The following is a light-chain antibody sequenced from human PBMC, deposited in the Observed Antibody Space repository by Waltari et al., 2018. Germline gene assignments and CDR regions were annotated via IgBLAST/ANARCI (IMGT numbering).Light chain of an antibody. CDR2: EGT. CDR3: CSYAHSSRVV. CDR1: STDVGSYNL. V-gene: IGLV2-23*01. Sequence: QSALTQPASVSGSPGQSITISCTGTSTDVGSYNLFSWYQHYPGKAPKLMIYEGTKRPSGVSKRFSGSKSGNTASLTISGLQAEDEADYHCCSYAHSSRVVFGGGTKVTVL. J-gene: IGLJ2*01.